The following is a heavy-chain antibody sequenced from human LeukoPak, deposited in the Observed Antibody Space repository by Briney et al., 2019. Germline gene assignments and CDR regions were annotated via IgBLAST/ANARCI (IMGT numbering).Heavy chain of an antibody. CDR2: IYSGGST. CDR1: GFTFSSYA. D-gene: IGHD2-21*02. J-gene: IGHJ6*02. CDR3: ARDHLMLCGGDCYSGQPDYYYYGMDV. V-gene: IGHV3-66*01. Sequence: GGSLRLSCAASGFTFSSYAMSWVRQAPGKGLEWVSVIYSGGSTYYADSVKGRFTISRDNSKNTLYLQMNSLRAEDTAVYYCARDHLMLCGGDCYSGQPDYYYYGMDVCGQGTTVTVSS.